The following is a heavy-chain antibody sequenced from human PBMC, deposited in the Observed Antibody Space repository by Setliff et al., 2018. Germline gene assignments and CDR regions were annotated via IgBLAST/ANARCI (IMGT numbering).Heavy chain of an antibody. D-gene: IGHD3-22*01. J-gene: IGHJ4*02. V-gene: IGHV4-39*07. CDR2: IYYSGST. Sequence: SETLSLTCTVSGGSISSSSYYWGWIRQPPGEGLEWIGSIYYSGSTYYNPSLKSRVAISVDTSKNQFSLKLSSVTAADTAVYYCASVVEDYYDSSGYFLPSYYFDYWGQGTLVTVSS. CDR1: GGSISSSSYY. CDR3: ASVVEDYYDSSGYFLPSYYFDY.